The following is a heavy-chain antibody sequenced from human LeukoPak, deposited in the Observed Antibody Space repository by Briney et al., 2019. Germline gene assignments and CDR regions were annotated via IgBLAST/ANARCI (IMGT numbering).Heavy chain of an antibody. J-gene: IGHJ5*02. V-gene: IGHV3-30*02. CDR2: VRYDGSNK. D-gene: IGHD6-19*01. CDR1: GFTFSSYG. Sequence: GGSLRLSCAASGFTFSSYGMHWVRQAPGKGLEWVAFVRYDGSNKYYADSVKGRFTISRDSSKNTLYLQMNSLRPEDAAVYYCAKGKAVAGLAWFDPWGQGTLVTVSS. CDR3: AKGKAVAGLAWFDP.